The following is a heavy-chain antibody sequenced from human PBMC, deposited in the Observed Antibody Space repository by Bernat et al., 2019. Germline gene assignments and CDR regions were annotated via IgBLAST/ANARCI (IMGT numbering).Heavy chain of an antibody. CDR2: FYYSGST. D-gene: IGHD1-1*01. CDR1: GGSITSSSYY. Sequence: QLQLQESGPGLVKPSETLSLTCTVSGGSITSSSYYWGWIRQPPGKGLEWIGIFYYSGSTYYNPSLKSRVTISVDTSKNQFSLKLSSVTAADTAVYYCARQPRANVLTPRHGGRFDYWGQGTLVTVSS. V-gene: IGHV4-39*01. CDR3: ARQPRANVLTPRHGGRFDY. J-gene: IGHJ4*02.